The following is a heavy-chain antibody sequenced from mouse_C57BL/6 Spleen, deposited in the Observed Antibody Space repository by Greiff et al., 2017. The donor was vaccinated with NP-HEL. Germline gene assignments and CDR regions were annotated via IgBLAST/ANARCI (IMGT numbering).Heavy chain of an antibody. CDR2: ISDGGSYT. J-gene: IGHJ4*01. D-gene: IGHD1-1*01. V-gene: IGHV5-4*01. CDR3: AREGPYYYGSSSYAMDY. CDR1: GFTFSSYA. Sequence: EVMLVESGGGLVKPGGSLKLSCAASGFTFSSYAMSWVRQTPEKRLEWVATISDGGSYTYYPDNVKGRFTISRDNAKNNLYLQMSHLKSEDTAMYYCAREGPYYYGSSSYAMDYWGQGTSVTVSS.